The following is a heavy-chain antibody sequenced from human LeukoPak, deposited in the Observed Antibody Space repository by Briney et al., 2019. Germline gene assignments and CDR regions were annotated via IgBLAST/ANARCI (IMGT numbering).Heavy chain of an antibody. D-gene: IGHD6-6*01. Sequence: SETLSLTCTVSGGSISSSSYYRGWIRQPPGKGLEWIGSIYYSGSTYYNPSLKSRATISVDTSKNQFSLKLSSVTAADTAVYYCARQTKSIAARRNWFDPWGQGTLVTVSS. CDR1: GGSISSSSYY. V-gene: IGHV4-39*01. J-gene: IGHJ5*02. CDR2: IYYSGST. CDR3: ARQTKSIAARRNWFDP.